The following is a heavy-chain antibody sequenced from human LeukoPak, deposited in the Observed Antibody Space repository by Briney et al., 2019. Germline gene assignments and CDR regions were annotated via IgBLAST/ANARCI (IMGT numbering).Heavy chain of an antibody. D-gene: IGHD1-26*01. CDR1: GFTFSSYG. CDR3: AKDSDRTLDY. J-gene: IGHJ4*02. CDR2: IRYDGSNK. Sequence: PGGSLRLSCAASGFTFSSYGMRWVRQAPGKGLEWVAFIRYDGSNKYYADSVKGRFTVSRDNSKNTLYLQMNSLRAEDTAVYYCAKDSDRTLDYWGQGTLVTVSS. V-gene: IGHV3-30*02.